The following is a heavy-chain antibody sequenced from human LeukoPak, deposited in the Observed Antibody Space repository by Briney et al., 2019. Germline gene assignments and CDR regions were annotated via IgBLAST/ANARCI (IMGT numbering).Heavy chain of an antibody. CDR2: INPNSGVT. CDR1: RYTFTGDY. Sequence: ASVKVSCKASRYTFTGDYMHWVRQAPGQGLEWMGWINPNSGVTDYAQNFQGRVTMTRDTSISTAYVELSRLRSDDTAVYYCARGTGEGYTYGRYYFDYWGQGTLVTVSS. CDR3: ARGTGEGYTYGRYYFDY. D-gene: IGHD5-18*01. V-gene: IGHV1-2*02. J-gene: IGHJ4*02.